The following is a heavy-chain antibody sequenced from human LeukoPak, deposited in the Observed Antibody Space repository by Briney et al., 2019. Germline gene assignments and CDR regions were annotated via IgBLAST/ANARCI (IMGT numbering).Heavy chain of an antibody. CDR3: ASYGDYSAHD. Sequence: GASVKVSCKASGYTFTSYGISWVRQAPGQGLEWMGWISAYNGNTNYAQKFQGRVTITADKSTSTAYMELSSLRSEDTAVYYCASYGDYSAHDWGQGTLVTVSS. CDR2: ISAYNGNT. D-gene: IGHD4-17*01. CDR1: GYTFTSYG. J-gene: IGHJ4*02. V-gene: IGHV1-18*01.